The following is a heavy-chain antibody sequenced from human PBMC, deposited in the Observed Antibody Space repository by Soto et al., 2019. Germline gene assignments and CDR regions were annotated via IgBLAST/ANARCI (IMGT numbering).Heavy chain of an antibody. CDR3: ARHPERIAQIGWFDP. D-gene: IGHD6-13*01. V-gene: IGHV3-48*01. J-gene: IGHJ5*02. CDR2: ISSSSSTI. Sequence: EVQLVESGGGLVQPGGSLRLSCAASGFTFSSYSMNWVRQAPGKGLEWVSYISSSSSTIYYADSVKGRFTISRDHAKNSLYLQMNSLRAEDTAVYYCARHPERIAQIGWFDPWGQGTLVTVSS. CDR1: GFTFSSYS.